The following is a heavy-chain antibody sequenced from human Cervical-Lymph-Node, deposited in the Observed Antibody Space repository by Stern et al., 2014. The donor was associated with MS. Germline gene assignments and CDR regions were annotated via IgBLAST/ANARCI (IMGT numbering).Heavy chain of an antibody. D-gene: IGHD3-3*01. CDR2: IHYSGST. J-gene: IGHJ6*02. Sequence: QVQLQESGPGLVKPSETLSLTCTVSGGSISPYYWSWIRQPPGKGLECIGYIHYSGSTNYNPSLKSRVTISVDASKNQFFLKLSSVTAADTAVYYCARDPTSYDLWSGSGYYGMDVWGQGTTVTVSS. V-gene: IGHV4-59*01. CDR3: ARDPTSYDLWSGSGYYGMDV. CDR1: GGSISPYY.